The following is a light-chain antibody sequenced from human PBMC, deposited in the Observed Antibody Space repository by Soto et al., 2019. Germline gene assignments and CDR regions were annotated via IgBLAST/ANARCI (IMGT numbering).Light chain of an antibody. CDR1: SSDVGGYNY. J-gene: IGLJ2*01. CDR3: SSYACSSVV. V-gene: IGLV2-8*01. CDR2: EVS. Sequence: QSALTQPPSASGSPGQSVTISCTGTSSDVGGYNYVSWYQQYPGKAPKLMIYEVSKRPSGVPARFSGSKSGNTASLTVSGLQAEDEADYFCSSYACSSVVFGGGTKLTVL.